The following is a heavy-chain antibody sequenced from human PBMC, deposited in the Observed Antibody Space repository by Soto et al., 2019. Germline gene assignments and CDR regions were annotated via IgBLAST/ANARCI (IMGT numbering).Heavy chain of an antibody. CDR1: GGTFSSYA. Sequence: SVKVSCKASGGTFSSYAISWVRQAPGQGLEWMGGIIPIFGTANYAQKFQGRVTITADESTSTAYMELSSLRSEDTAVYYCARGSILGATPDYLDAFDIWGQGTMVTVSS. CDR2: IIPIFGTA. D-gene: IGHD1-26*01. CDR3: ARGSILGATPDYLDAFDI. V-gene: IGHV1-69*13. J-gene: IGHJ3*02.